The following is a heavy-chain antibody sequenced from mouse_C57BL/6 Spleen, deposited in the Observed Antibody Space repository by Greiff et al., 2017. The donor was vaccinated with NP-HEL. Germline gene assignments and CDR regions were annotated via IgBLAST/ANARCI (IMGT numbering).Heavy chain of an antibody. D-gene: IGHD1-1*01. V-gene: IGHV7-3*01. CDR1: GFTFTDYY. CDR2: IRNKANGYTT. CDR3: ARYYYGSSYYFDY. J-gene: IGHJ2*01. Sequence: EVKLVESGGGLVQPGGSLSLSCAASGFTFTDYYMSWVRQPPGKALEWLGFIRNKANGYTTEYSASVKSRFTISRDNSQSILYLQMNALRAEDSATYYCARYYYGSSYYFDYWGQGTTLTVSS.